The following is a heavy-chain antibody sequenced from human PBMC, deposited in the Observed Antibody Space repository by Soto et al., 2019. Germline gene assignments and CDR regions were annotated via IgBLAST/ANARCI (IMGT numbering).Heavy chain of an antibody. V-gene: IGHV1-18*01. CDR3: ASETPSSGSHSGAFDI. CDR1: GYTFTSYG. J-gene: IGHJ3*02. Sequence: ASVKVSCKASGYTFTSYGISWVRQAPGQGLEWMGWISAYNGNTNYAQKLQGRVTMTTDTSTSTAYMELRSLRSDDTAVYYCASETPSSGSHSGAFDIWGQETMVTVSS. CDR2: ISAYNGNT. D-gene: IGHD6-19*01.